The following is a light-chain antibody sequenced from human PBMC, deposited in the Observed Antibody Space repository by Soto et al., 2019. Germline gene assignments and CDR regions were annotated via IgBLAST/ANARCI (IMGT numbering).Light chain of an antibody. CDR2: AAS. Sequence: DIQMNQSPSTLSASVGDRVTITCRASQSISSWLAWYQQKPGKAPKLLIYAASTLQSGVPSRFSGSGSGTDFTLTISCLQSEDFATYYCQQYYSYPTFCQGTRLEIK. J-gene: IGKJ5*01. V-gene: IGKV1-5*01. CDR1: QSISSW. CDR3: QQYYSYPT.